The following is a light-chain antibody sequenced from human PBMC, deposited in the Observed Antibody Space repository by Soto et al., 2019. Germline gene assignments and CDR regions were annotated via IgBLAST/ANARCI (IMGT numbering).Light chain of an antibody. V-gene: IGKV1-5*01. J-gene: IGKJ4*01. CDR1: HSISSW. CDR3: QEYNSYSLT. Sequence: DIQMTQSPSTLSASVGDRVTITCRASHSISSWLAWYRQKPGKAPKLLIHAASSLDSGVPSRFSGSGSGTEFTLTISSLQPDDFATYYCQEYNSYSLTFGGGTKVVIK. CDR2: AAS.